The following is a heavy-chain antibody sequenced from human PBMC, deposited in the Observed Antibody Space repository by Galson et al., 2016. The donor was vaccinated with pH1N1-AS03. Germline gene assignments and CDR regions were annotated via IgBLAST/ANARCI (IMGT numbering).Heavy chain of an antibody. CDR3: ARVEYSSSPRPGAFDL. J-gene: IGHJ3*01. V-gene: IGHV3-30*07. CDR1: GLTFSTCA. D-gene: IGHD6-6*01. Sequence: SLRLSCAASGLTFSTCAMHWVRQAPGKGLEWVAAISYDGSKKYYPDSVKGRFTISRDNSKNTVSLQMNSLRAEDTAVYYCARVEYSSSPRPGAFDLWGPGTMVTVSS. CDR2: ISYDGSKK.